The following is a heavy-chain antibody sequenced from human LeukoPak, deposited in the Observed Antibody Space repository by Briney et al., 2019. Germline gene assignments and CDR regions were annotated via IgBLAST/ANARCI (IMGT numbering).Heavy chain of an antibody. CDR3: ARDSPYVWGSYRPFDY. Sequence: SETLSLTCTVSGGSISSSSYYWGWIRQPPGKGLEWIGSIYYSGSTYYNPSLKSRVTISVDTSKNQFSLKLSSVTAADTAVYYCARDSPYVWGSYRPFDYWGQGTLVTVSS. V-gene: IGHV4-39*07. D-gene: IGHD3-16*02. CDR2: IYYSGST. CDR1: GGSISSSSYY. J-gene: IGHJ4*02.